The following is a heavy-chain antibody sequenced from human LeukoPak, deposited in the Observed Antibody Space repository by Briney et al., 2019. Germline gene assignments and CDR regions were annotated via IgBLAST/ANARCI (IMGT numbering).Heavy chain of an antibody. CDR3: ARYSGYSYGYGH. Sequence: GASVKVSCKASGYTFTSYDINWVRQGTGQGLEWMGWMNPNSGNTGYAQKFQGRVTMTRNTSISTAYMELRSLRSEAKAVYYCARYSGYSYGYGHWGQGTLVTVSS. V-gene: IGHV1-8*01. CDR2: MNPNSGNT. J-gene: IGHJ1*01. D-gene: IGHD5-18*01. CDR1: GYTFTSYD.